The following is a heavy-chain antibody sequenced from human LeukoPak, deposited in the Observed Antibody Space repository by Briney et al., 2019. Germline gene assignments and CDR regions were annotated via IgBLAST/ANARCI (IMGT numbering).Heavy chain of an antibody. J-gene: IGHJ4*02. V-gene: IGHV3-74*01. D-gene: IGHD3-22*01. CDR1: ESTFRMYW. CDR2: VSADGSST. Sequence: HPGGSLRLSCAASESTFRMYWMHWVRQAPGKGLVWVSRVSADGSSTRYADSVKGRFTISRDNAKNTLYLQMNSLRAEDTAVYYCARAGPEYYYDSIPQEGYFDYWGQGTLVTVSS. CDR3: ARAGPEYYYDSIPQEGYFDY.